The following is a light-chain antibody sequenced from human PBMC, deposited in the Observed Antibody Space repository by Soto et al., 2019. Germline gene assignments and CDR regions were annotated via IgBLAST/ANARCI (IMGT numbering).Light chain of an antibody. J-gene: IGKJ1*01. CDR1: QVISNY. V-gene: IGKV1-27*01. Sequence: DIQMTQSPSSLSASVGDRVTITCRASQVISNYLAWYQQKPGKVPKLLIYAASTLQSGVPFRFSGSGSGTVFTLTISSLQPEDVATYYCQKYNSAPWTFGQGTKVEIK. CDR3: QKYNSAPWT. CDR2: AAS.